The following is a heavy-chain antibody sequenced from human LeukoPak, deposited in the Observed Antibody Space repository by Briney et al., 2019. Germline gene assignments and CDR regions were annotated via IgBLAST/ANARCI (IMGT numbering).Heavy chain of an antibody. Sequence: SETLSLTCTVSGGSMDLSYWSWIRQPPGKGLEWIGFIYSSGNTNYNPSLKSRVTISLDTSKNQFSLNLTSVTAADTALYYCARPISPRPPRAFDIWGHGTMVTVSS. D-gene: IGHD2-2*02. J-gene: IGHJ3*02. CDR3: ARPISPRPPRAFDI. CDR1: GGSMDLSY. CDR2: IYSSGNT. V-gene: IGHV4-59*01.